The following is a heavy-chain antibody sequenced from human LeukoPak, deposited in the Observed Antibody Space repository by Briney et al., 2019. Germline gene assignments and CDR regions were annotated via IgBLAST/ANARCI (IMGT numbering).Heavy chain of an antibody. CDR3: ARLKAVAGTAYYFDY. J-gene: IGHJ4*02. D-gene: IGHD6-19*01. Sequence: PGGSLRLSCAASGFTFSSYGMHWVRQAPGKGLEWVAFIRYDGSNKYYADSVKGQFTISRDNSKNTLYLQMNSLRPEDTAVYYCARLKAVAGTAYYFDYWGQGTLVTVSS. V-gene: IGHV3-30*02. CDR2: IRYDGSNK. CDR1: GFTFSSYG.